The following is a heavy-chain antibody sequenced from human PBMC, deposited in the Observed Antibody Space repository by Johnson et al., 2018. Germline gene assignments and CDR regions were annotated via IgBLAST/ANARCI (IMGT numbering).Heavy chain of an antibody. CDR2: ISGGGGST. Sequence: EVQLVESGGDLVQPGGSLRLSCAASGFTFSSYAMSWVRQAPGKGLEWVSAISGGGGSTYYADSVKGRFTISRDNSKNTLYLQMNSLSAEDTAVYYCARNNWDYYYMDVWGKGTTVTVSS. J-gene: IGHJ6*03. CDR3: ARNNWDYYYMDV. CDR1: GFTFSSYA. V-gene: IGHV3-23*04. D-gene: IGHD1-20*01.